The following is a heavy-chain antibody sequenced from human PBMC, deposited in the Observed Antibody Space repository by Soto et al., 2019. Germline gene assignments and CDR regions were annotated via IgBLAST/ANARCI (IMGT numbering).Heavy chain of an antibody. J-gene: IGHJ6*02. CDR3: AKAAITNAPPHYYYYYYGMDV. D-gene: IGHD1-20*01. Sequence: GGSLRLSCAASGFTFSSYGMHWVRQAPGKGLEWVAVISYDGSNKYYADSVKGRFTISRDNPKNTLYLQMNSLRAEDTAVYYCAKAAITNAPPHYYYYYYGMDVWGQGTTVTVSS. CDR1: GFTFSSYG. V-gene: IGHV3-30*18. CDR2: ISYDGSNK.